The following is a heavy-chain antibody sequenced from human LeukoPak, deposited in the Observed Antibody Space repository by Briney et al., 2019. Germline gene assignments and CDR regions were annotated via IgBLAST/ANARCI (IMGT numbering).Heavy chain of an antibody. CDR2: IYHSGSI. Sequence: SETLSLNCTVSGYSISNGYFWGWIRQPPGKGLECIGTIYHSGSIYYNPSLKGRVTISVDTSKYQFSLKLNSLTAADTAVYYCVRAIRTGLGIGSFDGWGQGTLVTVSS. D-gene: IGHD7-27*01. CDR1: GYSISNGYF. CDR3: VRAIRTGLGIGSFDG. V-gene: IGHV4-38-2*02. J-gene: IGHJ4*02.